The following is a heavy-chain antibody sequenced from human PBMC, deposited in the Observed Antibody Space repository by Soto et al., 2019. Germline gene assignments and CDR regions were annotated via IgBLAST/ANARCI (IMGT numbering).Heavy chain of an antibody. CDR3: ARGKGYCSSTSCYEGDGDYYYYMDV. CDR1: GWSFSGYY. D-gene: IGHD2-2*01. CDR2: INHSGST. V-gene: IGHV4-34*01. J-gene: IGHJ6*03. Sequence: SETLSLTCAVYGWSFSGYYWSWIRQPPGKGLEWIGEINHSGSTNYNPSLKSRVTISVDTSKNQFSLKLSSVTAADTAVYYCARGKGYCSSTSCYEGDGDYYYYMDVWGKGTTVTVSS.